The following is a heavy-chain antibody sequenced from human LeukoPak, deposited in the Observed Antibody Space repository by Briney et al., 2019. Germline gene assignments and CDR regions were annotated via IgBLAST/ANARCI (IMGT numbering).Heavy chain of an antibody. V-gene: IGHV3-23*01. CDR2: IRGSGGST. CDR1: GFSFANYA. CDR3: AKGGPYSDSSQSWFAP. J-gene: IGHJ5*02. Sequence: GGPLRLSCAASGFSFANYAMSWVRQAPGKGLEWVSSIRGSGGSTNYADSVKGRFTISRDNSKNTLSLQMNSLRAEDTALYYCAKGGPYSDSSQSWFAPWGQGTLLTVSS. D-gene: IGHD6-13*01.